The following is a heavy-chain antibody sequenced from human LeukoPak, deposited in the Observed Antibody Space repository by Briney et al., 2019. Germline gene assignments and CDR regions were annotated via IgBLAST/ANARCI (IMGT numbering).Heavy chain of an antibody. V-gene: IGHV3-9*01. Sequence: GRSLRLSCAASGFTFDGYAMHWVRQAPGKGLEWVSGISWNSGSIGYADSVKGRFTISRDNAKNSLYLQMNSLRAEDTALYYCAKSIEGSSWYDYWGQGTLVTVSS. J-gene: IGHJ4*02. D-gene: IGHD6-13*01. CDR1: GFTFDGYA. CDR3: AKSIEGSSWYDY. CDR2: ISWNSGSI.